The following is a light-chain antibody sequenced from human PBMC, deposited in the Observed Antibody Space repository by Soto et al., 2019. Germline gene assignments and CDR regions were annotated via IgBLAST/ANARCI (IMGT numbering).Light chain of an antibody. Sequence: QPVLTQPPSASGAPGQRVTISCSGSRSDIGSNAVHWYQHFPGTAPKLLIYADNQRPSGVPDRFSGSRSGTSASLAISGLQFEDEADYYCAAWDATLTVLFGGGTKLTVL. V-gene: IGLV1-44*01. J-gene: IGLJ3*02. CDR1: RSDIGSNA. CDR3: AAWDATLTVL. CDR2: ADN.